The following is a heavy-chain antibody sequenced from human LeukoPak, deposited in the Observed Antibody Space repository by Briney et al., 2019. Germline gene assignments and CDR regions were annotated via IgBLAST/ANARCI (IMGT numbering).Heavy chain of an antibody. D-gene: IGHD3-10*01. CDR1: GFTFSSYG. Sequence: GRSLRLSCAASGFTFSSYGMHWVRQAPGKGLEWVAVISYDGSNKYYADSVKGRFTISRDNSKNTLYLQMNSLRAEDTAAYYCAKDQGWFGELLPDYWGQGTLVTVSS. CDR3: AKDQGWFGELLPDY. V-gene: IGHV3-30*18. CDR2: ISYDGSNK. J-gene: IGHJ4*02.